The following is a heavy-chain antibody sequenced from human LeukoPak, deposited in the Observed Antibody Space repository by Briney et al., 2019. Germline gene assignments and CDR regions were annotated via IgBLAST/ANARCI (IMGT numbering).Heavy chain of an antibody. D-gene: IGHD3-22*01. CDR1: GFTFDDYG. CDR2: INWNGGST. CDR3: ARDLSYYDSSGYMY. V-gene: IGHV3-20*04. Sequence: GGSLRLSCAASGFTFDDYGMSWVRQAPGKGLEWVSGINWNGGSTGYADSVKGRFTISRDNAKNSLYLQMNSLRAEDTALYYCARDLSYYDSSGYMYWGPGTLVTVSS. J-gene: IGHJ4*02.